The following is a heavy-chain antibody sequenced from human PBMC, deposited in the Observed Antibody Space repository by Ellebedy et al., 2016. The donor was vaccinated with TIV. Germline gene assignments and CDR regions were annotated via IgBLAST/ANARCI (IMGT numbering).Heavy chain of an antibody. J-gene: IGHJ4*02. CDR1: GFTFSIYS. D-gene: IGHD5-18*01. Sequence: GESLKISCAASGFTFSIYSMNWVRQAPGKGLEWVSFISSSSNSLYYADSVKGRLTISRDNAKNSLYLQMNSLRAEDTAVYYCARGPVDTSMVIDYWGQGTLVTVSS. CDR3: ARGPVDTSMVIDY. V-gene: IGHV3-21*01. CDR2: ISSSSNSL.